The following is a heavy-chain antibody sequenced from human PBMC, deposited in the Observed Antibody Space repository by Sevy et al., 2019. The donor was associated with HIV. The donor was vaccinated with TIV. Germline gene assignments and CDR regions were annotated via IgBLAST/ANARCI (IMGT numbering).Heavy chain of an antibody. CDR3: AKDFTGYNGMDV. D-gene: IGHD3-9*01. CDR2: ISYHGRDK. Sequence: GGSLRLSCIVSGLSFTTSGMHWVRQAPGKGLEWVAVISYHGRDKFYAESVKGRSTISRDNSKNMLYLQMNSLRAEDTGVYYCAKDFTGYNGMDVWGQGTMVTVS. CDR1: GLSFTTSG. J-gene: IGHJ6*02. V-gene: IGHV3-30*18.